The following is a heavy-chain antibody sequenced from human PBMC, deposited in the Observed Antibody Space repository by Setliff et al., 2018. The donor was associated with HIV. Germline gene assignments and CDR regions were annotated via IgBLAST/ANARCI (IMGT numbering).Heavy chain of an antibody. Sequence: SETLSLTCAVSAVSISSGPYYWGWIRQPPGKGLEWIGSVHYSGSTYHNPSLNSRATTSIDTPKSQFSLKLNSVTAADTAVYYCARLSGGMVPNYWGPGALVTVSS. CDR1: AVSISSGPYY. J-gene: IGHJ4*02. CDR2: VHYSGST. CDR3: ARLSGGMVPNY. V-gene: IGHV4-39*01. D-gene: IGHD3-10*01.